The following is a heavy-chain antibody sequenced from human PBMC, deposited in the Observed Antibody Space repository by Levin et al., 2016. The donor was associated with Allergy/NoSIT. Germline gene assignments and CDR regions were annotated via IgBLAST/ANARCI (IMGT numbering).Heavy chain of an antibody. D-gene: IGHD6-19*01. CDR3: ARDGSGWTRSYDAFDI. CDR2: IYYSGST. J-gene: IGHJ3*02. Sequence: WIRQPPGKGLEWIGYIYYSGSTNYNPSLKSRVTISVDTSKNQFSLKLSSVTAADTAVYYCARDGSGWTRSYDAFDIWGQGTMVTVSS. V-gene: IGHV4-59*01.